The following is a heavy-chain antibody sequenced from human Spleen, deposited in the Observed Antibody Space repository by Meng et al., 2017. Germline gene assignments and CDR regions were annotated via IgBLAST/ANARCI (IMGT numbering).Heavy chain of an antibody. V-gene: IGHV4-34*01. CDR1: GGSFRDYY. Sequence: QPVGAGLCKLSETLSLHCVVSGGSFRDYYGSRIRQPPGKGLEWIGEINHSGSTNYNPSLESRATISVDTSQNNLSLKLSSVTAADSAVYYCARGPTTMAHDFDYWGQGTLVTVSS. CDR2: INHSGST. J-gene: IGHJ4*02. CDR3: ARGPTTMAHDFDY. D-gene: IGHD4-11*01.